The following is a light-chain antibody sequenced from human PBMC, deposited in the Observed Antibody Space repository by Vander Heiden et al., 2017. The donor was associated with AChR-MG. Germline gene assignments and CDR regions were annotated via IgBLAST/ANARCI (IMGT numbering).Light chain of an antibody. CDR3: SSYTSSSTLVV. Sequence: QSALTQPASVSGSPGQSITISCTGTSSDVGGYNYVSWYQQHPGKAPKLMIYDVSKRPSGVSTRFSGSKSGNTASLTISGLQAEDEADYYCSSYTSSSTLVVFGGGTKL. CDR2: DVS. V-gene: IGLV2-14*01. CDR1: SSDVGGYNY. J-gene: IGLJ2*01.